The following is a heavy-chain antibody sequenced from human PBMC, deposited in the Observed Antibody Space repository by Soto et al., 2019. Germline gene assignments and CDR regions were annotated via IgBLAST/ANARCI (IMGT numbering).Heavy chain of an antibody. V-gene: IGHV3-23*01. D-gene: IGHD2-2*01. Sequence: EVQLFESGGGVVQPGGSLRLSCEASGFTFSSYAMSWGRQAPGKGLEWVSAIIGSGLSTYSEDSVKGRFTISRDNSKNTLYLQMISLRAEDTGVYYCAKGGSTCRLSYYYGMDVWGQGTTVTVSS. J-gene: IGHJ6*02. CDR3: AKGGSTCRLSYYYGMDV. CDR1: GFTFSSYA. CDR2: IIGSGLST.